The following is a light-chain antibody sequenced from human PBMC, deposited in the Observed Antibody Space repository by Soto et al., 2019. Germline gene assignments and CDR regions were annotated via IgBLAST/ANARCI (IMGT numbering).Light chain of an antibody. CDR1: TLGDKY. V-gene: IGLV3-1*01. Sequence: SYELTQPPSVSVSPGQTASISCSGDTLGDKYVCWYQQKPGQSPVVVIYQHSKRPSGIPERFSGSNSGNTATLTISGTQAMDEADYYCQAWDSSTAVFGGGTKVTVL. J-gene: IGLJ3*02. CDR2: QHS. CDR3: QAWDSSTAV.